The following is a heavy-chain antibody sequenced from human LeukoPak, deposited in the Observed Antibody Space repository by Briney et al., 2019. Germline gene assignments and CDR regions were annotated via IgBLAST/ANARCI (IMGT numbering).Heavy chain of an antibody. Sequence: GGSLRLSCAASGFTFSSYGMHWVRQAPGKGLEWVAFIRYDGSNKYYADSVKGRFTISRDNSKNTLYLQMNSLRAEDTAVYYCAKDLLVVVVAATGIDYWGQGTLVTVSS. CDR1: GFTFSSYG. CDR3: AKDLLVVVVAATGIDY. J-gene: IGHJ4*02. CDR2: IRYDGSNK. V-gene: IGHV3-30*02. D-gene: IGHD2-15*01.